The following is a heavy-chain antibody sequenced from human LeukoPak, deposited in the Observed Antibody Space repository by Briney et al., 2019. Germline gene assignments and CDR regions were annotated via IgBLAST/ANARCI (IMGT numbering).Heavy chain of an antibody. D-gene: IGHD1-1*01. CDR2: INPNSGGT. V-gene: IGHV1-2*06. Sequence: ASVKVSCKASGYTLTGYYMHWVRQAPGQGLEWMGRINPNSGGTNYAQKFQGRVTMTRDTSISTAYMELSRLRSDDTAVYYCARVGGPNDDFDYWGQGTLVTVSS. CDR1: GYTLTGYY. CDR3: ARVGGPNDDFDY. J-gene: IGHJ4*02.